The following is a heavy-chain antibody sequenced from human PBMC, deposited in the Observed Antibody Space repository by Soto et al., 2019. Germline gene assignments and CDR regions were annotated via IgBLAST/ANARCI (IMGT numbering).Heavy chain of an antibody. J-gene: IGHJ4*02. CDR2: MNPNSGNT. D-gene: IGHD3-3*01. CDR3: AGNYGSAYYDFRSGYGYFDY. Sequence: GASVKVSCKASGYTFTSYDINWVRQATGQGLEWMGWMNPNSGNTGYAQKFQGRVTMTRNTSISTAYMELSSLRSEDTAVYYCAGNYGSAYYDFRSGYGYFDYWGQGTLVTVSS. CDR1: GYTFTSYD. V-gene: IGHV1-8*01.